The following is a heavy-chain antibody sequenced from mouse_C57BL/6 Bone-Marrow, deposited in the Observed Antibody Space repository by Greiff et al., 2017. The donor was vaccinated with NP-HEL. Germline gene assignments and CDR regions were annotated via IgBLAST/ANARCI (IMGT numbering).Heavy chain of an antibody. Sequence: VQLQQSGPELVKPGASVKISCKASGYSFTGYYMNWVKQSPEKSLVWIGEINPSTGGTTYNQKFKAKATLTVDKSSSTAYMQLKSLTSEDSAVYYCANSKRFAYWGQGTLVTVSA. CDR3: ANSKRFAY. CDR2: INPSTGGT. J-gene: IGHJ3*01. V-gene: IGHV1-42*01. CDR1: GYSFTGYY. D-gene: IGHD2-5*01.